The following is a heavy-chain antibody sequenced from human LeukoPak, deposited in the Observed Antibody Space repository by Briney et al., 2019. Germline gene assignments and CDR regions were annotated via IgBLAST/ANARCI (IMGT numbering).Heavy chain of an antibody. Sequence: GGSLRLSCVVSGFTFSSYGMHWVRQAPGKGLEWVAVISYDGSNKYYADSVKGRFTISRDNFKNTLYLQMNSLRAEDTAVYYCAKDPGLTTVIMYYFAYWGQGTLVTVSS. D-gene: IGHD4-11*01. CDR1: GFTFSSYG. CDR2: ISYDGSNK. J-gene: IGHJ4*02. CDR3: AKDPGLTTVIMYYFAY. V-gene: IGHV3-30*18.